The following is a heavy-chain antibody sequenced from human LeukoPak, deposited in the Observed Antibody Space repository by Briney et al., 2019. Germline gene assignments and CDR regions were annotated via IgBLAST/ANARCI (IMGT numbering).Heavy chain of an antibody. CDR2: FSASDGSA. CDR1: GFTLSSYG. D-gene: IGHD6-13*01. V-gene: IGHV3-23*01. Sequence: RGSLRLSCAASGFTLSSYGMTWVRQAPGKGLEWVSAFSASDGSAQYAESVRGRFTISRDNSKNTLYLQMDSLRAEDTAVYYCAKARVAAAGTGAFDVWGQGTTVTVSS. J-gene: IGHJ3*01. CDR3: AKARVAAAGTGAFDV.